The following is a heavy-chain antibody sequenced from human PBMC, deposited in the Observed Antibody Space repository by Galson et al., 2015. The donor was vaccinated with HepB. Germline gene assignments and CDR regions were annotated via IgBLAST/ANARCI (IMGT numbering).Heavy chain of an antibody. CDR2: VKQDGSEK. D-gene: IGHD2-8*01. CDR3: ARYGYSHGMDV. CDR1: GFTFSSYW. J-gene: IGHJ6*02. V-gene: IGHV3-7*03. Sequence: SLRLSCAASGFTFSSYWMSWVRQAPGKGLEWVANVKQDGSEKYYVDSVKGRFTISRDNARNSLYLQMNSLRAEDTAVYYCARYGYSHGMDVWGQGTTVTVS.